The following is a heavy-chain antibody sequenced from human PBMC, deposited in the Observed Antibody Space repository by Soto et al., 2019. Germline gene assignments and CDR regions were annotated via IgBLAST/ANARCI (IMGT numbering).Heavy chain of an antibody. V-gene: IGHV1-3*01. CDR2: TNAGNGNT. D-gene: IGHD3-10*01. J-gene: IGHJ4*02. CDR1: GYTFTSYA. Sequence: QVRLVQSGAEVKKPGASVKVSCKASGYTFTSYAMHWVRQAPGQRLEGMGWTNAGNGNTKYSQKFQGRVTITRDTSASTAYMELSSLRSEDTAVYYCARDFSWFGELIASDYWGQGTLVTVSS. CDR3: ARDFSWFGELIASDY.